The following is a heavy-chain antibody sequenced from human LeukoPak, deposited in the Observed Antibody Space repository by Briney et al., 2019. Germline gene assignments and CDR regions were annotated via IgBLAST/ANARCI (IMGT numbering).Heavy chain of an antibody. D-gene: IGHD6-19*01. CDR3: ARFEKSSGWSYFDY. Sequence: KAGVSLRLSCAASGFTFSSYSMNWVRQAPGKGLEWVSSISSSSSYIYYADSVKGRFTISRDNAKNSLYLQMNSLRAEDTAVYYCARFEKSSGWSYFDYWGQGTLVTVSS. CDR1: GFTFSSYS. J-gene: IGHJ4*02. V-gene: IGHV3-21*01. CDR2: ISSSSSYI.